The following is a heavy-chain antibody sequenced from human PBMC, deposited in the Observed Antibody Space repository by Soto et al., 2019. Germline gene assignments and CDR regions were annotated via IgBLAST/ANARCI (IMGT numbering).Heavy chain of an antibody. V-gene: IGHV1-18*01. CDR2: ISAYNGNT. D-gene: IGHD3-22*01. Sequence: ASVKVSCKASGYTFTSYGISWLRQAPGQGLEWMGWISAYNGNTNYAQKLQGRVTMTTDTSTSTAYMELRSLRSDDTAVYYCARDLPHYDSSGYYCHGLHALDYWGQGTLVTVSS. J-gene: IGHJ4*02. CDR1: GYTFTSYG. CDR3: ARDLPHYDSSGYYCHGLHALDY.